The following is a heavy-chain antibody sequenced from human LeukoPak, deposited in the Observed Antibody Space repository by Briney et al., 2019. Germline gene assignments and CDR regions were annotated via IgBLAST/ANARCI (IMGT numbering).Heavy chain of an antibody. J-gene: IGHJ4*02. V-gene: IGHV3-33*01. Sequence: PGGSLRLSCAASGFTFSSYGMHWVRQAPGKGLEWVAVIWYDGSNKYYADSVKGRFTISRDNSKNTLYLQMNSLRAEDTAVYYCARDLPPSAFDYWGQGTLVTVSS. CDR1: GFTFSSYG. CDR3: ARDLPPSAFDY. CDR2: IWYDGSNK.